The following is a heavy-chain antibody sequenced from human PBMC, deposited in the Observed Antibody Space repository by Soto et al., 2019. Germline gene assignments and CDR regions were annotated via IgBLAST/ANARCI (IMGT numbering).Heavy chain of an antibody. Sequence: QVHLQESGPGLVKPSQTLSLTCNVSGGAISSGGYHWSWIRQYPGKGLEWIGHTFHSGSTNYNPSLQSRLTISVDTSKNQFSLHPVSVTAADSAVYFCARGGVVTCHFDSWGQGTLVTVSS. CDR2: TFHSGST. V-gene: IGHV4-31*03. J-gene: IGHJ4*02. CDR3: ARGGVVTCHFDS. CDR1: GGAISSGGYH. D-gene: IGHD3-3*01.